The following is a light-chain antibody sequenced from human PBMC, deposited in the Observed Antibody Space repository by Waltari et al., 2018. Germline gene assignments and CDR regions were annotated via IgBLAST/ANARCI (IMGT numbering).Light chain of an antibody. CDR2: GAS. Sequence: EIVLTQSPGTLSLSVGERATVSCRASESVSRAFAWYQQKPGQAPRLLIYGASTRATGIPDRFSGSGSGTDFSLTISRLEPDDFAVYYCQQYLRLPVTFGQGTTVEI. J-gene: IGKJ1*01. CDR1: ESVSRAF. CDR3: QQYLRLPVT. V-gene: IGKV3-20*01.